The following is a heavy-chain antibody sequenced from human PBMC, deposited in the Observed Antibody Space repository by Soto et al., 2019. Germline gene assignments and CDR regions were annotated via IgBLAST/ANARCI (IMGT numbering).Heavy chain of an antibody. CDR2: IIPILGIA. CDR1: GGTFSSYT. CDR3: ARDRGHSGYDLGAIYYFDY. V-gene: IGHV1-69*04. J-gene: IGHJ4*02. Sequence: VASVKVSCKASGGTFSSYTISWVRQAPGQGLEWMGRIIPILGIANYAQKFQGRVTITADKSTSTAYMELSSLRSEDTAVYYCARDRGHSGYDLGAIYYFDYWGQGTLVTVSS. D-gene: IGHD5-12*01.